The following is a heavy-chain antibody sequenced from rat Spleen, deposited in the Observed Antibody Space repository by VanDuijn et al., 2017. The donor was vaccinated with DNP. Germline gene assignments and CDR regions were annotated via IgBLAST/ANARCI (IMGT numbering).Heavy chain of an antibody. CDR3: ARRGHTTGLNWFTY. D-gene: IGHD1-9*01. CDR2: INTDGSTT. CDR1: GFTFSSYW. Sequence: EVQLVESGGDLVQPGRSLKLSCVASGFTFSSYWMYWIRQAPGKGLEWVASINTDGSTTYYRDSVKGRFTISRDNAKSTLYLQMDSLRSEDTATYYCARRGHTTGLNWFTYWGQGTLVTVSS. J-gene: IGHJ3*01. V-gene: IGHV5-58*01.